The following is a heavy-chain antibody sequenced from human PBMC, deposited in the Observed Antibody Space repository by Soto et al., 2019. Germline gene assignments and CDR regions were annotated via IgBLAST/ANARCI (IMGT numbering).Heavy chain of an antibody. Sequence: QVQLVESGGGVVQPGRSLRLSCAASGFTFSHYAMHWVRQAPGKGLEWVALMSYDGSNEYYADSVKGRFTISRDNSKNTLYLQMNSLRAEDTAVYYCAKDGSHNCDYCGQGTLVTVSS. CDR3: AKDGSHNCDY. CDR2: MSYDGSNE. D-gene: IGHD1-26*01. CDR1: GFTFSHYA. V-gene: IGHV3-30*18. J-gene: IGHJ4*02.